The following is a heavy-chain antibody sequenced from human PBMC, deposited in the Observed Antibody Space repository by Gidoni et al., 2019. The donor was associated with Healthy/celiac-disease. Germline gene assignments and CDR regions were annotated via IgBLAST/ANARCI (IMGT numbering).Heavy chain of an antibody. J-gene: IGHJ5*02. Sequence: EVQLLESGGGLVQPGGSLRRPFAASGFAFGSYAMSWVRQAPGKGLEWVSAMSGSGGSTYYADSVKGRFTISRDNSKNTLYLQMNSLRAEDTAVYYCAKLIRNFITGWGFDPWGQGTLVTVSS. CDR3: AKLIRNFITGWGFDP. CDR1: GFAFGSYA. D-gene: IGHD1-20*01. CDR2: MSGSGGST. V-gene: IGHV3-23*01.